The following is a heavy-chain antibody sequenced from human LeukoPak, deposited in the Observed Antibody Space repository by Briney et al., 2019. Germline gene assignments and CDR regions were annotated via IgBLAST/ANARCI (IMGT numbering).Heavy chain of an antibody. CDR3: ARDRAIVGANDAFDI. Sequence: SETLSLTCTVSGGSISSYYWSWIRQPPGKGLEWVGYIYYSGSTNYNPSLKSRVTISVDTSKNQFSLKLSSVTAADTAVYYCARDRAIVGANDAFDIWGQGTMVTVSS. CDR2: IYYSGST. D-gene: IGHD1-26*01. J-gene: IGHJ3*02. CDR1: GGSISSYY. V-gene: IGHV4-59*01.